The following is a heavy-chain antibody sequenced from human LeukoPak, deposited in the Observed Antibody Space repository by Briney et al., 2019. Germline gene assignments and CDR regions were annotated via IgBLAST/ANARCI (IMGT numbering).Heavy chain of an antibody. CDR1: GFTFSSYA. CDR2: ISGSGGST. Sequence: GGSLRLSCAASGFTFSSYAMSWVRQAPGKGLEWVSAISGSGGSTYYADSVKGRFTISRDNSKNTLYLQMNSLRAEDTAVYYCARAPYSSGWYSHDWGQGTLVTVSS. CDR3: ARAPYSSGWYSHD. J-gene: IGHJ4*02. D-gene: IGHD6-19*01. V-gene: IGHV3-23*01.